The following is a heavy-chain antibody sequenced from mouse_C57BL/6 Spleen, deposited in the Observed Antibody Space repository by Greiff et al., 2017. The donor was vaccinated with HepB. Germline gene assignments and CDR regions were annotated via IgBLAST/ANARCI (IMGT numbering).Heavy chain of an antibody. J-gene: IGHJ3*01. CDR2: IDPSDSYT. V-gene: IGHV1-59*01. CDR1: GYTFTSYW. Sequence: QVQLQQPGAELVRPGTSVKLSCKASGYTFTSYWMHWVKQRPGQGLEWIGVIDPSDSYTNYNQKFKGKATLTVDTSSSTAYMQLSSLTSEDSAVYYCAREDYVYPWFAYWGQGTLVTVSA. D-gene: IGHD2-2*01. CDR3: AREDYVYPWFAY.